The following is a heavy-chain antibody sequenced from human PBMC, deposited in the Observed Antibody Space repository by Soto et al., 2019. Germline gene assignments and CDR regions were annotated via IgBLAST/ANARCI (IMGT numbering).Heavy chain of an antibody. CDR2: INPSGGST. Sequence: ASVKVSCKVSGYILTDLSMHWVRQAPGQGLEWMGIINPSGGSTSYAQKFQGRVTMTRDTSTSTVYMELSSLRSEDTAVYYCAATVAAHYNWFDPWGQGTLVTVSS. J-gene: IGHJ5*02. CDR1: GYILTDLS. V-gene: IGHV1-46*01. D-gene: IGHD6-19*01. CDR3: AATVAAHYNWFDP.